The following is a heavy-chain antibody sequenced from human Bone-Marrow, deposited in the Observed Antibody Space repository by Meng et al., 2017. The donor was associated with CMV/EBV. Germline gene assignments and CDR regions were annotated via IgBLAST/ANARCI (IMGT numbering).Heavy chain of an antibody. V-gene: IGHV4-61*01. J-gene: IGHJ4*02. CDR2: IYYSGST. CDR3: ARTPGYSSSWYYDY. D-gene: IGHD6-13*01. CDR1: GGSVSSGSYY. Sequence: GSLRLSCTVSGGSVSSGSYYWSWIRQPPGKGLEWIGYIYYSGSTSYNPSLKSRVTISVDTSKNQFSLKLSSVTAADTAVYYCARTPGYSSSWYYDYWGQGPLVPVSS.